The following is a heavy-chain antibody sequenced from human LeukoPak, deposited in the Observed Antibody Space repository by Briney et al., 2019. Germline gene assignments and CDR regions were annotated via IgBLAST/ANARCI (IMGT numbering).Heavy chain of an antibody. Sequence: SETLSLTCTVSGYSISSGYYWGWIRQPPGKGLEWIGYIYYSGSTNYNPSLKSRVTISVDTSKNQFSLKLSSVTAADTAVYYCARGIFGLAYSSGWYRPWVFENVNDSTPWGQGTLVTVSS. CDR2: IYYSGST. V-gene: IGHV4-61*01. CDR3: ARGIFGLAYSSGWYRPWVFENVNDSTP. CDR1: GYSISSGYY. D-gene: IGHD6-19*01. J-gene: IGHJ4*02.